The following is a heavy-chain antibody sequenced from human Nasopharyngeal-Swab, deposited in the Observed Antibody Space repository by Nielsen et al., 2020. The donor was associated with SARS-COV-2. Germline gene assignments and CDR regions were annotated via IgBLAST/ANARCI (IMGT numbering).Heavy chain of an antibody. D-gene: IGHD2-15*01. V-gene: IGHV4-39*07. CDR1: GGSISSSSYY. CDR2: IYYSGST. CDR3: ARRQVAATPALGFQH. J-gene: IGHJ1*01. Sequence: ETLSLTCTVSGGSISSSSYYWGWIRQPPGKGLEWIGSIYYSGSTYYNPSLKSRFTISVDTSKNQFSLKLSSVTAADTAVYYCARRQVAATPALGFQHWGQGTLVTVSS.